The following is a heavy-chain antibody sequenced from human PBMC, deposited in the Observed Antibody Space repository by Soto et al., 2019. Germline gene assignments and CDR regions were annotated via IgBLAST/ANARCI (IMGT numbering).Heavy chain of an antibody. V-gene: IGHV3-11*06. D-gene: IGHD2-21*01. CDR3: SRGGGGGLFDL. CDR1: GFPFSDHY. J-gene: IGHJ4*02. Sequence: QVQLVESGGGLVKPGGSLRLSCASSGFPFSDHYMSWIRRSPGKGLEFLSYISPGTTYKNYADSVKGRFTISRDNAKSSLYLQLNGLRAEDTAVYFCSRGGGGGLFDLWGQGTFVTFSS. CDR2: ISPGTTYK.